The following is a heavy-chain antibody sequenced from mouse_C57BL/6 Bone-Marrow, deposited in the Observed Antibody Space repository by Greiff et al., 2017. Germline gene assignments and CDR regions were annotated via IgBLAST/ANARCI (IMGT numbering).Heavy chain of an antibody. J-gene: IGHJ4*01. Sequence: EVQLQQSGPELVKPGASVTISCKASGYTFTDYYMNWVKQSHGKSLEWIGDINPNNGGTSYNQKFKGKATLTVDKSSSTAYMELRSLTSEDSAVXYCARGDYWGQGTSVTVSS. CDR3: ARGDY. CDR2: INPNNGGT. V-gene: IGHV1-26*01. CDR1: GYTFTDYY.